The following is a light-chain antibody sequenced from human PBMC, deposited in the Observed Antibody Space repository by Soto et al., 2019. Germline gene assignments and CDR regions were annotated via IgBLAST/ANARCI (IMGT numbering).Light chain of an antibody. CDR1: QRITSW. J-gene: IGKJ1*01. CDR3: QQYNSFPRT. Sequence: DIQMTQSPSTLSASVGDRVTITCRASQRITSWLAWYQQKPGKAPTLLIYKASSLESGVPSRFSGSGSGTEFTLTINSLQPDDFATYYCQQYNSFPRTFGHGTKVEIK. V-gene: IGKV1-5*03. CDR2: KAS.